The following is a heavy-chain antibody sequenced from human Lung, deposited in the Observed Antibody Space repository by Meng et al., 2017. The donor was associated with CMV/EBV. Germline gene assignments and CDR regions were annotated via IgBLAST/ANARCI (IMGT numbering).Heavy chain of an antibody. D-gene: IGHD1-26*01. CDR3: ARDAPGRSGDAFIL. J-gene: IGHJ4*03. Sequence: SETLSLTCTVSGGSISSRTYYWAWLRQPPGKGLDWIGSVYYSGSPHYNPSLKSRVTISVDTSKNQFSLTLRSVTAADTAVYYCARDAPGRSGDAFILWGQGTLVTVSS. V-gene: IGHV4-39*07. CDR1: GGSISSRTYY. CDR2: VYYSGSP.